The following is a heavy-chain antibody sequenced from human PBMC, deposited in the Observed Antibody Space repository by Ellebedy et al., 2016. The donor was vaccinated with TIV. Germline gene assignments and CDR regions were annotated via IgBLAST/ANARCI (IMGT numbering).Heavy chain of an antibody. D-gene: IGHD5-18*01. CDR2: IYYSGST. CDR1: GGSISSYY. J-gene: IGHJ6*02. CDR3: ARLRGYSYGYAYYGMDV. V-gene: IGHV4-59*08. Sequence: MPSETLSLTCTVSGGSISSYYWSWIRQPPGKGLEWIGYIYYSGSTNYNPSLKSRVTISVDTSKNQFSLKLSSVTAADTAVYYCARLRGYSYGYAYYGMDVWGQGTTVTVSS.